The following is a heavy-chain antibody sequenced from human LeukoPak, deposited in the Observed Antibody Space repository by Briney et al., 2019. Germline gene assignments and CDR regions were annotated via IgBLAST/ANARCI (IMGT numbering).Heavy chain of an antibody. J-gene: IGHJ5*02. CDR2: INHSGST. CDR3: ARGRSNGLWQQLGGRWFDP. Sequence: SETLSLTCAVYGGSFSGYYWSWIRQPPGKGLEWIGEINHSGSTNYNPSLKSRVTISVDTSKNQFSLKLSSVTAADTAVYYCARGRSNGLWQQLGGRWFDPWGPGTLVTVSS. D-gene: IGHD6-13*01. V-gene: IGHV4-34*01. CDR1: GGSFSGYY.